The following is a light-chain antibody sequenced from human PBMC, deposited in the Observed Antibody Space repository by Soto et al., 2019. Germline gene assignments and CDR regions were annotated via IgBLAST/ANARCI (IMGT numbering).Light chain of an antibody. Sequence: EIVMTQSPATLSVSPGERATLSCRASQSVSSNLAWYQQKPGQAPRLLIYGASTRATGIPARFSGSGSGTEGTLTISTLQCEDFADYYFQQYKNWPPVMYTFGQGTKLEIK. V-gene: IGKV3-15*01. CDR2: GAS. J-gene: IGKJ2*01. CDR1: QSVSSN. CDR3: QQYKNWPPVMYT.